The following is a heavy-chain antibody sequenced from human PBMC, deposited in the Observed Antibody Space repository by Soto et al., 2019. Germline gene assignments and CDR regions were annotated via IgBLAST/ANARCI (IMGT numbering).Heavy chain of an antibody. J-gene: IGHJ3*02. CDR3: ARQLRGAFDI. D-gene: IGHD3-16*01. CDR1: GFTFSSYG. V-gene: IGHV3-33*01. Sequence: QVQLVESGGGVVQPGRSLRLSCAASGFTFSSYGMHWVRQAPGKGLEWVAVIWYDGSNKYYEDSVKGRFTISRDNSKNTLYLQMNSLRAEDTAVYYCARQLRGAFDIWGQGTMVTVSS. CDR2: IWYDGSNK.